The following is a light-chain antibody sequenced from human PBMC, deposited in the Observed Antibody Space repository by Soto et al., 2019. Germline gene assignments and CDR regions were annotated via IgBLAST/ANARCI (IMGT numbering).Light chain of an antibody. CDR3: QQANTFPST. V-gene: IGKV1-12*02. CDR1: QGIKTG. CDR2: AAS. J-gene: IGKJ5*01. Sequence: DIQMTQSPSSVSASVGDRVTITCRASQGIKTGLAWYQQKPGEAPKPLIYAASSLQSGGPSRFSGSGSGTDFTLTISSLQPEDFATFFCQQANTFPSTFGQGTRLEIK.